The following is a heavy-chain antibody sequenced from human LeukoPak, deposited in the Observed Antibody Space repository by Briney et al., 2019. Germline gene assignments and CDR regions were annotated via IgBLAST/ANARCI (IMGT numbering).Heavy chain of an antibody. J-gene: IGHJ4*02. CDR1: GFSISTYS. CDR2: ISSSSAHI. V-gene: IGHV3-21*01. D-gene: IGHD4-17*01. Sequence: GGSLRLSCEASGFSISTYSMNWVRQAPGKGLEWVSYISSSSAHIYYADSLKGRFTVSRDNAKNLMFLQLNSLRGEDTAVYYCARGGGDYVYYDCWGQGTLVSVSS. CDR3: ARGGGDYVYYDC.